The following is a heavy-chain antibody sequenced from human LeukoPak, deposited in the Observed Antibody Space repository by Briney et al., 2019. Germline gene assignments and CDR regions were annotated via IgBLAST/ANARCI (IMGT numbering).Heavy chain of an antibody. D-gene: IGHD3-3*01. V-gene: IGHV5-51*01. CDR2: IYPGDSDT. CDR3: ARTPPGSGEVDY. Sequence: GESLKISCKGSGYSFTKFWIGWVRQMPGKGLEWMGIIYPGDSDTRYSPSFQGQVTLLVDTSISTAYLQWSSLKASDTAMYYCARTPPGSGEVDYWGQGTLVTVSS. CDR1: GYSFTKFW. J-gene: IGHJ4*02.